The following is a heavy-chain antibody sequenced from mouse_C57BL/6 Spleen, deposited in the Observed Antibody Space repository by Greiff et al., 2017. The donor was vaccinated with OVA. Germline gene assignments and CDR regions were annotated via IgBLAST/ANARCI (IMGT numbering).Heavy chain of an antibody. CDR2: IDPSDSYT. J-gene: IGHJ3*01. CDR3: ARLGIEEFAY. CDR1: GYTFTSYW. V-gene: IGHV1-50*01. Sequence: VQLQQPGAELVKPGASVKLSCKASGYTFTSYWMQWVKQRPGQSLEWIGEIDPSDSYTNYNQKFKGKATLTVDTSSSTAYMQLSSLTSEDSAVYYCARLGIEEFAYWGQGTLVTVSA.